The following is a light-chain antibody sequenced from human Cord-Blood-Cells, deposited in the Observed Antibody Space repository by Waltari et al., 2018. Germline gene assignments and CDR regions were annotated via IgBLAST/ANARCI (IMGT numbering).Light chain of an antibody. CDR2: GKN. J-gene: IGLJ2*01. Sequence: SSELTQDPAVSLALGQTVRITCQGDSRRSYYASWYQQKPGQAPVLVTYGKNNRPSGIPDRFSGSSSGNTASLTITGAQAEDEADYYCNSRDSSGNHVVFGGGTKLTVL. CDR1: SRRSYY. V-gene: IGLV3-19*01. CDR3: NSRDSSGNHVV.